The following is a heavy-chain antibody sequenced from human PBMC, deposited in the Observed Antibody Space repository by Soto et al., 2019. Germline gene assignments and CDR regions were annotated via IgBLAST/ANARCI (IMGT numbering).Heavy chain of an antibody. V-gene: IGHV3-20*04. CDR1: GFTFDDFA. CDR2: VNWSDYT. J-gene: IGHJ4*02. CDR3: AREDSIIIPAVSDF. D-gene: IGHD2-2*01. Sequence: PGGSLRLSCAASGFTFDDFATHWVRQHPGKGLEWVSGVNWSDYTYYSDSVRGRFTISRDNAKNSVSLQMNSLRAEDTAVYYCAREDSIIIPAVSDFWGQGTQVTVSS.